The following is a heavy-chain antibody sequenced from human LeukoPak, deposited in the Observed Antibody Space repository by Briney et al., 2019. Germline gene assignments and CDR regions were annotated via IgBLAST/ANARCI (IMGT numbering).Heavy chain of an antibody. J-gene: IGHJ4*02. CDR2: ISSSSSTI. V-gene: IGHV3-48*01. CDR3: ARENDADLFDY. CDR1: GFTFSNYN. D-gene: IGHD1-1*01. Sequence: PGGSLRLSCAASGFTFSNYNMNWVRQAPGKGLECTSFISSSSSTIYYADSVKGRFTISRDNAKNSLFLQMSSLRAEDTAVYYCARENDADLFDYWGQGTLVTVSS.